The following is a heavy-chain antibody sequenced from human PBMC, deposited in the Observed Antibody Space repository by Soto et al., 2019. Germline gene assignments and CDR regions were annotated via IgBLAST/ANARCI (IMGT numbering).Heavy chain of an antibody. Sequence: PSETLSLTCTVSGGSISSYYWSWIRQPPGKGLEWIGYIYYSGSTNYNPSLKSRVTISVDTSKNQFSLKLSSVTAADTAVYYCARAYGGNCFVVWGQGTLVTVFS. CDR2: IYYSGST. J-gene: IGHJ4*02. V-gene: IGHV4-59*01. CDR3: ARAYGGNCFVV. CDR1: GGSISSYY. D-gene: IGHD2-15*01.